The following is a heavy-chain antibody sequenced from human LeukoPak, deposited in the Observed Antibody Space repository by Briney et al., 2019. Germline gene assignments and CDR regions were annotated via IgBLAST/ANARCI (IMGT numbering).Heavy chain of an antibody. Sequence: SETLSLTCTVSGGSISSYYWSWIRQPAGKGLEWIGRIYTSGSTNYNPSLKSRVTMSVDTSKNQFSLKLSSVTAADTAVYYCAREQGSSYYDSSGYYYSPVWFDPWGQGTLVTVSS. V-gene: IGHV4-4*07. CDR3: AREQGSSYYDSSGYYYSPVWFDP. J-gene: IGHJ5*02. CDR1: GGSISSYY. CDR2: IYTSGST. D-gene: IGHD3-22*01.